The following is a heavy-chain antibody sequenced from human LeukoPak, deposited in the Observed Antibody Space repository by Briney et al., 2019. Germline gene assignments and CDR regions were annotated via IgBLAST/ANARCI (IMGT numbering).Heavy chain of an antibody. V-gene: IGHV3-30*18. CDR3: AKEGAAKTAARLDC. D-gene: IGHD6-6*01. Sequence: GGSLRLSCAASGFTFSSYEMNWVRQAPGKGLEWVAVISHDGTVQYYADSVRGRFTISRDNSKNTLSLQMNSLRTEDTALYYCAKEGAAKTAARLDCWGQGTLVTVSS. CDR2: ISHDGTVQ. CDR1: GFTFSSYE. J-gene: IGHJ4*02.